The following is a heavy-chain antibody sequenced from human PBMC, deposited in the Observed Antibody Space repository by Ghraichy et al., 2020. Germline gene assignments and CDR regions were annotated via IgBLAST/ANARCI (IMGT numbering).Heavy chain of an antibody. CDR3: ARHDSPYSSGWYDYYYGMDV. CDR1: GGSISSYY. Sequence: SQTLSLTCTVSGGSISSYYWSWIRQPPGKGLEWIGYIYTSGSTNYTPSLKSRVTISVDTSKNQFSLKLSSVTAADTAVYYCARHDSPYSSGWYDYYYGMDVWGQGTTVTVSS. V-gene: IGHV4-4*09. CDR2: IYTSGST. J-gene: IGHJ6*02. D-gene: IGHD6-19*01.